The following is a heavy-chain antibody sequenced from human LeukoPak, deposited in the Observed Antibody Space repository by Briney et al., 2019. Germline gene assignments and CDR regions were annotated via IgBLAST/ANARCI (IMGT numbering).Heavy chain of an antibody. D-gene: IGHD2-2*01. CDR2: IYTSGST. J-gene: IGHJ6*02. CDR3: AREAPVVVPAAIVDYYYYGMDV. Sequence: SETLSLTCTVSGGSISSYYWSCIRQPAGKGLEWIGRIYTSGSTNYNPSLKSRVTMSVDTSKNQFSLKLSSVTAADTAVYYCAREAPVVVPAAIVDYYYYGMDVWGQGTTVTVSS. CDR1: GGSISSYY. V-gene: IGHV4-4*07.